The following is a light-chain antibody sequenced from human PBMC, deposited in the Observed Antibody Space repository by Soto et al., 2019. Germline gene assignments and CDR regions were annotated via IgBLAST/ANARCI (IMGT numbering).Light chain of an antibody. CDR2: EVS. V-gene: IGLV2-14*01. CDR1: NSDIGAYNF. J-gene: IGLJ3*02. CDR3: SSYRSSSTPV. Sequence: QSVLTQPASVSGSPGQSITIYCAGTNSDIGAYNFVSWYQQHPGKAPKLIIYEVSHRPSGISNRFSGSKSGNTASLTISGLQPDVESDYYYSSYRSSSTPVFGGGTKLTVL.